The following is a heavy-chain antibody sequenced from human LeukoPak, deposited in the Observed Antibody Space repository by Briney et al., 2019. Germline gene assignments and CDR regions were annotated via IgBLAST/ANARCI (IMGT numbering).Heavy chain of an antibody. CDR2: MYYNGNT. CDR1: GGSISSCSYY. V-gene: IGHV4-39*02. CDR3: ATIAPGTHAFDM. Sequence: PSETLSLTCTVSGGSISSCSYYWGWIRQPPGKGLEWIWSMYYNGNTYYNPSLKSRVTISVDTSKNHSSLRLSSVTAADTAVYYCATIAPGTHAFDMWGQGTTVTVSP. D-gene: IGHD2-21*01. J-gene: IGHJ3*02.